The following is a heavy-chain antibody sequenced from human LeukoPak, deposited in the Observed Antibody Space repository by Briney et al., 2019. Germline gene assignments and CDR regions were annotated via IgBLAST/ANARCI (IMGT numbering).Heavy chain of an antibody. V-gene: IGHV4-39*01. D-gene: IGHD2-21*02. CDR1: GGSISSSSYC. Sequence: SETLSLTCTVSGGSISSSSYCWGWIRQPPGKGLEWIGSIYYSGSTYYNPSLKSRVTISVDTSKNQFSLKLSSVTAADTAVYYCAKMIYCGGDCYAFDYWGQGTLVTVSS. CDR3: AKMIYCGGDCYAFDY. J-gene: IGHJ4*02. CDR2: IYYSGST.